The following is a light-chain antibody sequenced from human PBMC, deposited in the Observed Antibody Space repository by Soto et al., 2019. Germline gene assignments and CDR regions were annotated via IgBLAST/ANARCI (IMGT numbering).Light chain of an antibody. CDR3: QQYHNWPPQYT. Sequence: EIVMTQSPATLPLSPGERATLSCRASQTVASNIAWYQQKPGQAPRLLIHGASTRATGVSARFSGTGSGTEFTLTISSLQSEDFAVYYCQQYHNWPPQYTFGQGTRLQIK. CDR2: GAS. CDR1: QTVASN. V-gene: IGKV3-15*01. J-gene: IGKJ2*01.